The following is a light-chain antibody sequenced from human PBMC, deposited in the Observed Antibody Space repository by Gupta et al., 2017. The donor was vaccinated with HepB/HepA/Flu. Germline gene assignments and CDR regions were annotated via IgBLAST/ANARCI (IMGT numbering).Light chain of an antibody. J-gene: IGLJ3*02. CDR2: EVS. CDR1: SSDVGSYNL. V-gene: IGLV2-23*02. CDR3: CSDAGSSTWV. Sequence: QSALTQPASVSGSPGQSITISCTGTSSDVGSYNLVSWYLQHPGKDPKLMIYEVSKRPSGVSNRFSGSKSGNTASLTISGLQAEDEADYYCCSDAGSSTWVFGGGTKLTVL.